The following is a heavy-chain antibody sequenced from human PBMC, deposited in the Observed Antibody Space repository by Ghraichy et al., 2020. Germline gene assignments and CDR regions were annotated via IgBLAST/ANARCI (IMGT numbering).Heavy chain of an antibody. J-gene: IGHJ3*02. CDR2: ITDSSSTI. CDR1: GFTFSTYS. V-gene: IGHV3-48*02. D-gene: IGHD2-8*01. CDR3: ARMFCTNGVCYDAFDI. Sequence: GGSLRLSCAASGFTFSTYSMNWVRQAPGKGLEWVSYITDSSSTITYADSVKGRFTISRDNARNSLYLQMNSLRDEDTAVYYCARMFCTNGVCYDAFDIWGQGTMVTVS.